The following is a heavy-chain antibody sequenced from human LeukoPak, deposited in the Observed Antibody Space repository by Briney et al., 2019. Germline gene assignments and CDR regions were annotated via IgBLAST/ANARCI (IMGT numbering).Heavy chain of an antibody. CDR3: ARQGATAAAEFDY. J-gene: IGHJ4*02. CDR1: GYSFTSYW. V-gene: IGHV5-51*01. CDR2: IYPGDSDT. D-gene: IGHD3-16*01. Sequence: GESLKISRKGSGYSFTSYWIGWVRQMPGKGLEWMGIIYPGDSDTRYSPSFQGQVTISADKSISTAYLQWSSLQASDTAIYYCARQGATAAAEFDYWGQGTLVTVSS.